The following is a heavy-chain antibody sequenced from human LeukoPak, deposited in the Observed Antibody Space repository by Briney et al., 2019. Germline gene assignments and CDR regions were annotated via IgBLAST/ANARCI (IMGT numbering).Heavy chain of an antibody. J-gene: IGHJ4*02. CDR1: GFNFSNYA. Sequence: AGGSLRLSCAASGFNFSNYALSWVRQAPGKGLEWISSISSSGATTYYADSVKGRFTISRDNSKSTLSLQMNSLRAEDTAVYYCAKGGISGYLDSWGQGTLVTVSS. CDR2: ISSSGATT. CDR3: AKGGISGYLDS. V-gene: IGHV3-23*01. D-gene: IGHD2-15*01.